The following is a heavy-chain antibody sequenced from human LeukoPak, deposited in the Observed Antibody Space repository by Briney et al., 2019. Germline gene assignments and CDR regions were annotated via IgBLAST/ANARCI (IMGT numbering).Heavy chain of an antibody. CDR2: IYYSGST. Sequence: WETLSLTCTVSSGSISSSSYYWGWIRQPPGKGLEWIGSIYYSGSTYYNPSLKSRVTISVDTSKNQFSLKLSSVTAAETAVYYCARHKLGTVAGFYFDYWGQGTLVTVSS. CDR3: ARHKLGTVAGFYFDY. D-gene: IGHD6-19*01. V-gene: IGHV4-39*01. CDR1: SGSISSSSYY. J-gene: IGHJ4*02.